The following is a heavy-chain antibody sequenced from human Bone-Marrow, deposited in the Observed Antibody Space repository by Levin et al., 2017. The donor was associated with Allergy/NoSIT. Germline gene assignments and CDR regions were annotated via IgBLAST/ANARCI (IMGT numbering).Heavy chain of an antibody. Sequence: GGSLRLSCKGSGYSFTSYWIGWVRQMPGKGLEWMGIIYPGDSDTRYSPSFQGQVTISADKSISTAYLQWSSLKASDTAMYYCARRGGGENSPGMATILEVFDYWGQGTLVTVSS. V-gene: IGHV5-51*01. CDR2: IYPGDSDT. J-gene: IGHJ4*02. D-gene: IGHD5-24*01. CDR3: ARRGGGENSPGMATILEVFDY. CDR1: GYSFTSYW.